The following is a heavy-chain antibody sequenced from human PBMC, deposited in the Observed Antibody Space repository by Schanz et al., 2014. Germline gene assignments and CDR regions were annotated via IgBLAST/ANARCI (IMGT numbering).Heavy chain of an antibody. V-gene: IGHV1-18*01. D-gene: IGHD5-12*01. J-gene: IGHJ4*02. CDR1: GYTFTSHG. CDR2: ISTSNGNT. CDR3: ARDFSAYVGNYFDY. Sequence: VQLEQSGAEVKKPGASVKVSCKASGYTFTSHGISWVRQAPGQGLEWMGWISTSNGNTNYIQKLQGRVTMTTDTSTSTSYMELTSLRFDDTAVYYCARDFSAYVGNYFDYWGQGTLVTVSS.